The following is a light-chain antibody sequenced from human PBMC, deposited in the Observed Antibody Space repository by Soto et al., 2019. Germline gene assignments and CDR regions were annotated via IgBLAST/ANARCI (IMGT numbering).Light chain of an antibody. Sequence: QLVLTQSSSASASLGSSVKLTCTLSSGHSSYIIAWHQQQPGKAPRYLMNLEGRGSYNKGSGVPDRFSGSSSGADRYLTIANLQFEDEADYYCETWDSHTWVFGGGTKVTVL. V-gene: IGLV4-60*02. CDR2: LEGRGSY. J-gene: IGLJ3*02. CDR1: SGHSSYI. CDR3: ETWDSHTWV.